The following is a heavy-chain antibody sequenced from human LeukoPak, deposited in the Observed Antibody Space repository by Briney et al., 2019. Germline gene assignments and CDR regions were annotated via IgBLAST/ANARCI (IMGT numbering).Heavy chain of an antibody. CDR3: VREWDV. CDR2: VNSDGTNT. J-gene: IGHJ6*02. CDR1: GFTLSKCW. V-gene: IGHV3-74*01. Sequence: GGSLRLSCAASGFTLSKCWMRWVRQVPGQGLVWVSHVNSDGTNTSSADSVKGRFTISRDDAKNTLYLQMNSLRAEDTAVYYCVREWDVWGQGTTVTVS.